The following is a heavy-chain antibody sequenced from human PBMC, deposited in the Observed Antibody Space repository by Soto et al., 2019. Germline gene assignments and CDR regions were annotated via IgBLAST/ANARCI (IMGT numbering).Heavy chain of an antibody. D-gene: IGHD2-15*01. J-gene: IGHJ4*02. CDR3: TRRHCSGGGCYSDFDF. Sequence: EVQLVASGGGLVQPGGSLKLSCAASGFTLSGFDLHWVRQASGEGLEWIGRIKTKVESYATEYAASVKGRFSISRDDSKNTAYLEMNSLETEDTAIYYCTRRHCSGGGCYSDFDFWGQGSLVTVSS. CDR2: IKTKVESYAT. V-gene: IGHV3-73*01. CDR1: GFTLSGFD.